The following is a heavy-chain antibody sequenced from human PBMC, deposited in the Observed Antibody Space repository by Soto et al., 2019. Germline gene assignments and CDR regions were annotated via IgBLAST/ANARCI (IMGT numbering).Heavy chain of an antibody. V-gene: IGHV1-24*01. D-gene: IGHD1-26*01. Sequence: GSVKVSCKVSGYTLTELSMHWVRQAPGKGLEWMGGFDPEDGETIYAQKFQGRVTMTEDTSTDTAYMELSSLRSEDTAVYYCATDSSPFGGGSAFDIWGQGTMVTVSS. J-gene: IGHJ3*02. CDR1: GYTLTELS. CDR3: ATDSSPFGGGSAFDI. CDR2: FDPEDGET.